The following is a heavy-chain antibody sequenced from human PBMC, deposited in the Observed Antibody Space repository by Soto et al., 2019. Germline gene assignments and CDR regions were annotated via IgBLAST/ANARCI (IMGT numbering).Heavy chain of an antibody. CDR1: GYRFTTYW. CDR2: IRPGDSDA. V-gene: IGHV5-51*01. J-gene: IGHJ6*02. CDR3: ARLKATNETFYGLDV. Sequence: PGESLKISCNASGYRFTTYWIGWVRQRPGKGLEWMGLIRPGDSDARYSPSFQGPVTISVDKSINTAYLQWSSLKASDTAMYYCARLKATNETFYGLDVWGQGTAVTVSS.